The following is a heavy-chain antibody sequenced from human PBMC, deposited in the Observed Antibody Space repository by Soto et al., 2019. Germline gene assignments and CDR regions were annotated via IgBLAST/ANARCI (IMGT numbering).Heavy chain of an antibody. D-gene: IGHD6-13*01. J-gene: IGHJ1*01. CDR1: VVSFSGYY. CDR3: VRDLAAVQQ. Sequence: PWETLSLTCAFSVVSFSGYYCSWVRQPPGKGLEWIGEISHSGSTNYNSSLESRVTISVDTSKNQLFLKLSSVTAADTAWYYCVRDLAAVQQWGQGTPVHGSS. V-gene: IGHV4-34*01. CDR2: ISHSGST.